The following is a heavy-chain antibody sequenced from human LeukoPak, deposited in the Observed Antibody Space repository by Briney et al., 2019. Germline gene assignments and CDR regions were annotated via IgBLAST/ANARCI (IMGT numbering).Heavy chain of an antibody. D-gene: IGHD6-13*01. CDR1: GFTFSSYA. V-gene: IGHV3-30-3*01. CDR3: ECIAAAGMDY. J-gene: IGHJ4*02. Sequence: GRSLRLSCAASGFTFSSYAMHWVRQAPGKGLEWVAVISYDGSNKYYADSVKGRFTISRDNSKNTLYLQMNSLRAGDTAVYYCECIAAAGMDYWGQGTLVTVSS. CDR2: ISYDGSNK.